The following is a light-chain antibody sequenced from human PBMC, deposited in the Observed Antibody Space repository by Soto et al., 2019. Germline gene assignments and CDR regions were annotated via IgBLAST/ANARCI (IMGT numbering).Light chain of an antibody. CDR3: QQFKSYPIT. Sequence: DIQMTQSPSSLSASEGDRVTITCRASQGISSDLAWYQQNPGKAPKLLIYAASTLQNGVPSTFSGSESGTEFTLTISSLQPEDFGTYYCQQFKSYPITFGQGTRLEIK. V-gene: IGKV1-9*01. CDR1: QGISSD. CDR2: AAS. J-gene: IGKJ5*01.